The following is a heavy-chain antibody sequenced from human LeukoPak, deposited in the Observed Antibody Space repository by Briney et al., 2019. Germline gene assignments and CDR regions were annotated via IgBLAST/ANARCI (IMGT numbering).Heavy chain of an antibody. D-gene: IGHD2-2*01. CDR1: GFTFSSYA. CDR2: ISGSGGST. V-gene: IGHV3-23*01. CDR3: AKGYCSSTSCSMDV. J-gene: IGHJ6*04. Sequence: PGGSLRLSCAASGFTFSSYAMSWVRQAPGKGLEWVSAISGSGGSTYYADSVKGRFTISRDNSKNTLYLQMNSLRAEDTAVYYCAKGYCSSTSCSMDVWGKGTTVTVSS.